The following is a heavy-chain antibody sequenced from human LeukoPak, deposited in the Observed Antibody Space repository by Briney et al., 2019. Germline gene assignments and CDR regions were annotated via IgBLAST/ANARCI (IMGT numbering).Heavy chain of an antibody. CDR3: ARAGYSSGWYLDY. V-gene: IGHV4-4*07. CDR2: IYTSGST. D-gene: IGHD6-19*01. CDR1: GGSISSYY. Sequence: SETLSLTCTVSGGSISSYYWSWVRQPAGKGLEWIGRIYTSGSTNYNPPLKSRVTMSVDTSKNQFSLKLSSVTAADTAVYYCARAGYSSGWYLDYWGRGTLVSVSS. J-gene: IGHJ4*02.